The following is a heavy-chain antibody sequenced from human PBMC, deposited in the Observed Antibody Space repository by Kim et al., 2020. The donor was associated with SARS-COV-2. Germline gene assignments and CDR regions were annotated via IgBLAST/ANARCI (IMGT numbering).Heavy chain of an antibody. CDR2: IRSKANSYAT. J-gene: IGHJ4*02. CDR1: GFTFSGSA. V-gene: IGHV3-73*01. Sequence: GGSLRLSCAASGFTFSGSAMHWVRQASGKGLEWVGRIRSKANSYATAYAASVKGRFTISRDDSKNTAYLQMNSLKTEDTAVYYCTRQRSGSYYDYWGQGTLVTVSS. CDR3: TRQRSGSYYDY. D-gene: IGHD1-26*01.